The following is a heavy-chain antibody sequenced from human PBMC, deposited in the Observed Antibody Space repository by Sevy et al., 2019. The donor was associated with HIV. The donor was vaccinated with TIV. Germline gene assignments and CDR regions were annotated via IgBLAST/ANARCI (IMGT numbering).Heavy chain of an antibody. CDR3: AREGYSRDYYYGMDV. J-gene: IGHJ6*02. Sequence: GGSLRLSCAASGFTFSRNWMSWVRQAPGKGLEWVANIKQDGSDKHYVDSVKGRFTISRDNAKNSLYLLLNSLRAEDTAGYYCAREGYSRDYYYGMDVWGQGTTVTVSS. D-gene: IGHD3-22*01. V-gene: IGHV3-7*01. CDR1: GFTFSRNW. CDR2: IKQDGSDK.